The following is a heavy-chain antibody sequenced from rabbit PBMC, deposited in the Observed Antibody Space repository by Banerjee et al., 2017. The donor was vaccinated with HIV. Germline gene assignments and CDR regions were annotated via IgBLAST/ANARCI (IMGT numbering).Heavy chain of an antibody. CDR3: ARDTSSSFSSYGMDL. D-gene: IGHD1-1*01. J-gene: IGHJ6*01. Sequence: QSLEESGGDLVKPGASLTLTCTASEVSFSYSSYICWVRQAPGKGLEWIACIDVGSSGFTYFATWAKGRFTISKTSSTTVTLQMTRLTAADTATYFCARDTSSSFSSYGMDLWGPGTLVTVS. CDR2: IDVGSSGFT. CDR1: EVSFSYSSY. V-gene: IGHV1S40*01.